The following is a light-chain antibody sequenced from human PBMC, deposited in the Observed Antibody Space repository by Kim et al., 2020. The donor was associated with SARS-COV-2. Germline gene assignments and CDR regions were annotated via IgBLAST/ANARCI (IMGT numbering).Light chain of an antibody. CDR2: GVS. Sequence: PGERATLSCRASQSVRSSYLAWYQQKFGQAPRLLIFGVSSRATGIPDRFSGSVSGTDFTLTISRLEPEDFAVYYCQQYATSPWTFGQGTKVDIK. J-gene: IGKJ1*01. CDR1: QSVRSSY. V-gene: IGKV3-20*01. CDR3: QQYATSPWT.